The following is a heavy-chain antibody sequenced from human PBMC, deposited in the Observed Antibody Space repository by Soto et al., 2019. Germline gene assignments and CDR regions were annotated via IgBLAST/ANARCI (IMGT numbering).Heavy chain of an antibody. J-gene: IGHJ6*02. V-gene: IGHV4-4*07. CDR1: GGSISSYY. Sequence: PSETLSLTCNVSGGSISSYYWSWIRQPAGKGLEWIGRIYYSGGTNYNPSPKSRVTMSVDTSKNQFSLKLSSVTAADTAVYYCARENYAAAAGTYRGHYYGMDVWGQGTTVTVSS. CDR2: IYYSGGT. D-gene: IGHD6-13*01. CDR3: ARENYAAAAGTYRGHYYGMDV.